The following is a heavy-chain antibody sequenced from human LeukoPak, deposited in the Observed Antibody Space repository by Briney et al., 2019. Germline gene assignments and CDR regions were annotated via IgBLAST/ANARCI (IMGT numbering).Heavy chain of an antibody. CDR3: ITDLG. Sequence: GGSLRLSCVASGFTFSSYWMSWVRQAPGKGLVWLARVDHGGSGTNYADSVKGRFTISRDNAKSTVYLQMNSLRVEDTAVYYCITDLGWGQGTLVTVSS. D-gene: IGHD1-14*01. CDR2: VDHGGSGT. CDR1: GFTFSSYW. J-gene: IGHJ4*02. V-gene: IGHV3-74*01.